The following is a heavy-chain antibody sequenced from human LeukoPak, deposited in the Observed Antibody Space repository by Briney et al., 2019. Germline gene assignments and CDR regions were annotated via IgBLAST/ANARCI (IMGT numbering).Heavy chain of an antibody. CDR2: IYSGGST. CDR1: GFTVSSNY. CDR3: ARVGRSYGSGSYWVDP. D-gene: IGHD3-10*01. Sequence: PGGSLRLSCAASGFTVSSNYMSWVRQAPGKGLEWVSVIYSGGSTYYADSVKGRFTISRDNSKNTLYLRMNSLRAEDTAVYYCARVGRSYGSGSYWVDPWGQGTLVTVSS. V-gene: IGHV3-53*01. J-gene: IGHJ5*02.